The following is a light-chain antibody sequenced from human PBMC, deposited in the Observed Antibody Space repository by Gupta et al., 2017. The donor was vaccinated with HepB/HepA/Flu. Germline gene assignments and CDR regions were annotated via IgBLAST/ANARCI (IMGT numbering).Light chain of an antibody. V-gene: IGLV1-40*01. CDR3: QSQDTSLNVLV. CDR1: SSNIGRGYH. Sequence: QSVLTQPPSVSGAPGPRVTISCTGGSSNIGRGYHLHWYQQIPGSAPKLLINDENIRPSGVPDRVSGSTSETSASLTITGAQAEDEAEYYCQSQDTSLNVLVFGGGTKLTVL. J-gene: IGLJ2*01. CDR2: DEN.